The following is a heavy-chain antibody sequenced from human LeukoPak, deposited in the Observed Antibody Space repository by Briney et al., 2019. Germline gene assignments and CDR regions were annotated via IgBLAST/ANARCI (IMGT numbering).Heavy chain of an antibody. J-gene: IGHJ4*02. Sequence: GGSPRLSCAASGFTLSSYWMHWVRQAPGKGLVWVSRIYGDGSNTGYADSVKGRFTVSKDNAKNTLYLQMNSLRAEDTAVYYCAIGGCSGGSCYSDDYWGQGTLVTVSS. V-gene: IGHV3-74*01. CDR2: IYGDGSNT. CDR3: AIGGCSGGSCYSDDY. D-gene: IGHD2-15*01. CDR1: GFTLSSYW.